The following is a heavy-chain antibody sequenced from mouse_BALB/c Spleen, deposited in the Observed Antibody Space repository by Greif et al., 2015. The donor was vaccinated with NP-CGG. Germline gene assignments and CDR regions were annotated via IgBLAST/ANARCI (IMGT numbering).Heavy chain of an antibody. CDR3: ARGHFGDGYYWFAY. CDR1: GYTFTSYY. Sequence: VQVVESGPELVKPGASVRISCKASGYTFTSYYIHWVKQRPGQGLEWIGWIYPGNVNTKYNEKFEGKATLTADKSSSTAYMQLSSLTSEDSAVYFCARGHFGDGYYWFAYWGQGTLVTVSA. J-gene: IGHJ3*01. CDR2: IYPGNVNT. V-gene: IGHV1S56*01. D-gene: IGHD2-3*01.